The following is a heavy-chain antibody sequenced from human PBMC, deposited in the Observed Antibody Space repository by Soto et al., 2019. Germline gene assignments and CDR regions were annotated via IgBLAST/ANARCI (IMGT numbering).Heavy chain of an antibody. V-gene: IGHV3-66*01. D-gene: IGHD3-10*01. J-gene: IGHJ6*03. CDR1: GVTVSSNY. Sequence: GGSLRLSCAASGVTVSSNYMSWVRQAPGKGLEWVSVIYSGGSTYYADSVKGRFTISRDNSKNTLYLQMNSLRAEDTAVYYCATLDGSGSYPGFSDMDVLCKETTLTISS. CDR3: ATLDGSGSYPGFSDMDV. CDR2: IYSGGST.